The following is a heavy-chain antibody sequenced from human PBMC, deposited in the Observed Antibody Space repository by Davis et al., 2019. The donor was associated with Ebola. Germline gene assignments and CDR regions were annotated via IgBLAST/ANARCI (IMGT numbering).Heavy chain of an antibody. V-gene: IGHV3-49*04. D-gene: IGHD3-3*01. CDR3: TTDLRITIFGVV. J-gene: IGHJ6*02. Sequence: GGSLRLSCTASGFNFGEYALTWVRQTPRKGLEWVGFIRNKAYGGTTDYAAPVKGRFTISRDDSKNTLYLQMNSLKTEDTAVYYCTTDLRITIFGVVWGQGTTVTVSS. CDR2: IRNKAYGGTT. CDR1: GFNFGEYA.